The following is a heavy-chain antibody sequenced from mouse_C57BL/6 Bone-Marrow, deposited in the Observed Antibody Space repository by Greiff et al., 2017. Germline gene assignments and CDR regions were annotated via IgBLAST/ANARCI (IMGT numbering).Heavy chain of an antibody. CDR3: ARPYGSSYLYYFDY. J-gene: IGHJ2*01. D-gene: IGHD1-1*01. CDR1: GYAFTNYL. V-gene: IGHV1-54*01. Sequence: QVQLQQSGAELVRPGTSVKVSCKASGYAFTNYLIEWVKQRPGQGLEWIGVINPGSGGTTYNEKFKGKATLTADKSSSTAYMQLSSLTSEDSAVYFCARPYGSSYLYYFDYWGQGTTLTVSS. CDR2: INPGSGGT.